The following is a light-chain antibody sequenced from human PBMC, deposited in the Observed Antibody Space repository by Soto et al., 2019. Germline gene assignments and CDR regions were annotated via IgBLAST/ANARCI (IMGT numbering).Light chain of an antibody. J-gene: IGKJ2*01. CDR2: GAS. V-gene: IGKV3-20*01. CDR3: QQYGSSPYT. Sequence: EIVLTQSPGTLSLSPGERATLSCRARQSVSSSYLAWYQQKPGQAPRLLIYGASSRATGIPDRFNGSGSGTDFTLIISRLEPEDFAVYYCQQYGSSPYTFGQGTMLEIK. CDR1: QSVSSSY.